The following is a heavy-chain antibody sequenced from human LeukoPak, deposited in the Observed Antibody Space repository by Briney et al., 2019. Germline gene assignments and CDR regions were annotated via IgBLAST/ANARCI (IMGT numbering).Heavy chain of an antibody. J-gene: IGHJ4*02. D-gene: IGHD6-19*01. CDR2: IYTSGST. V-gene: IGHV4-61*02. Sequence: SQTLSLTCTVSGGSISSGSYYWSWIRQPAGKGLEWIGRIYTSGSTNYNPSLKSRVTISVDTSKNQFSLKLSSVTAADTAVYYCARIRDTSGDFDHWGQGTLVTVSS. CDR3: ARIRDTSGDFDH. CDR1: GGSISSGSYY.